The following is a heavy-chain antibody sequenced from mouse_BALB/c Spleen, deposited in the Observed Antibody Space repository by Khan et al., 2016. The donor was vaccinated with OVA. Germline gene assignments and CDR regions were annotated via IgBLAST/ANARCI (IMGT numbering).Heavy chain of an antibody. V-gene: IGHV5-9-3*01. D-gene: IGHD1-1*01. J-gene: IGHJ2*01. Sequence: EVELVESGGGLVKPGGSLKFSCAASGFTFSNYAMSWVRQTPEKRLEWVATISSGGSFTYYPDSVKGRFTISRDQAKNTLNLQMNSLRSEDTAMYYCARTPGYYGSNYFDYWGQGTTLTVSS. CDR1: GFTFSNYA. CDR3: ARTPGYYGSNYFDY. CDR2: ISSGGSFT.